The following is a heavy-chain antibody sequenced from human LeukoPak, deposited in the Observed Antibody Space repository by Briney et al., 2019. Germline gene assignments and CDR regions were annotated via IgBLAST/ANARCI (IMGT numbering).Heavy chain of an antibody. Sequence: SETLSLTCPVSGGSINTYYWSWIRPTPAKGREWVGFIYFTGSTNYNPSLKSRVTMSVDKSKSQFSLKLTSVTAADTALYYAARGANRLDSWSRGTLVTVPS. J-gene: IGHJ4*02. CDR1: GGSINTYY. CDR2: IYFTGST. V-gene: IGHV4-59*12. CDR3: ARGANRLDS. D-gene: IGHD1-14*01.